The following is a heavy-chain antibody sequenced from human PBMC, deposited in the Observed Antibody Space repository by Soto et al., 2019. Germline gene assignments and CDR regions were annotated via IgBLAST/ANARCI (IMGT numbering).Heavy chain of an antibody. J-gene: IGHJ5*02. V-gene: IGHV4-34*01. CDR2: INHSGST. Sequence: PSETLSLTCIVSGGSLSSYYWSWIRQPPGKGLEWIGEINHSGSTNYNPSLKSRVTISVDTSKNQFSLKLSSVTAADTAVYYCARPYRSGWSNNWFDPWGQGTLVTVSS. CDR1: GGSLSSYY. D-gene: IGHD6-19*01. CDR3: ARPYRSGWSNNWFDP.